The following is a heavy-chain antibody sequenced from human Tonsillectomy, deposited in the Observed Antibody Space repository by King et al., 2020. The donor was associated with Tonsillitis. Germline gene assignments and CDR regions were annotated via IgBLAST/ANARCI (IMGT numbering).Heavy chain of an antibody. V-gene: IGHV3-23*04. CDR2: ISGSGVST. CDR3: AKDTSGYIY. D-gene: IGHD5-12*01. Sequence: EVQLVESGGGLVQPGGSLRLSCAVSGFTFSRFAMSWVRQAPGKGLEWVSTISGSGVSTYYADSVKGRFTISRDNSKNTLYLQMNSLRADDTAIYYCAKDTSGYIYWGQGTLVTVSS. J-gene: IGHJ4*02. CDR1: GFTFSRFA.